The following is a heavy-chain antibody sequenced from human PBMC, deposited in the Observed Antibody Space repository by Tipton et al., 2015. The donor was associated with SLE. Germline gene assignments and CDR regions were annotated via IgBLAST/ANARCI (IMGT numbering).Heavy chain of an antibody. CDR1: GYSFTSYA. D-gene: IGHD3-3*02. V-gene: IGHV7-4-1*02. J-gene: IGHJ4*02. CDR3: ARGRIGIPAPDEF. Sequence: QVQLVQSGPEVKKPGASVKVSCKTSGYSFTSYAMNWVRQAPGQGLEWMGWINTNTGNPTYAQGFTGRFVLSLDTSVSTAYLQISSLKAGDTAVYYCARGRIGIPAPDEFWGQGTLVTVSS. CDR2: INTNTGNP.